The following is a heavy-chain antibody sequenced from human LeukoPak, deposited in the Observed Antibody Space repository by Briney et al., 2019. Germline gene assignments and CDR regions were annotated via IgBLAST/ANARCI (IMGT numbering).Heavy chain of an antibody. J-gene: IGHJ6*03. CDR2: ISGSGGST. Sequence: PGGSLRLSCAASGFTFSSYAMSWVRQAPGKGLEWVPAISGSGGSTYYADSVKGRFTISRDNSKNTLYLQMNSLRAEDTAVYYCAKGSCSSTSCYYYYMDVWGKGATVTVSS. V-gene: IGHV3-23*01. D-gene: IGHD2-2*01. CDR1: GFTFSSYA. CDR3: AKGSCSSTSCYYYYMDV.